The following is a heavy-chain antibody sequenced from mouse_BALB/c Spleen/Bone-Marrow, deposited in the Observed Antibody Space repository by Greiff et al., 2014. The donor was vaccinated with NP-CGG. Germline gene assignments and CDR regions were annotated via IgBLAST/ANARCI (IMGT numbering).Heavy chain of an antibody. CDR2: INPSNGGT. D-gene: IGHD2-13*01. J-gene: IGHJ3*01. V-gene: IGHV1S81*02. Sequence: VHLVESGAELVKPGASVKLSCKASGYTFTSYYMYWVKQRPGQGLEWIGEINPSNGGTNLNEKFKSKATLTVDKSSSTAYMQLSSLTSEDSAVYYCTREGDSPFAYWGQGTLVTVSA. CDR1: GYTFTSYY. CDR3: TREGDSPFAY.